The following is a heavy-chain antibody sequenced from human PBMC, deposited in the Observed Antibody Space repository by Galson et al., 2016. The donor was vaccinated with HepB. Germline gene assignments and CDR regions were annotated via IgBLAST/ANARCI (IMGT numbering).Heavy chain of an antibody. J-gene: IGHJ3*02. CDR1: GFNFNSFW. CDR3: ARDGTFSSGPGIAFDM. D-gene: IGHD3-22*01. V-gene: IGHV3-74*01. CDR2: INNDGRNI. Sequence: SLRLSCATSGFNFNSFWIHWVRQVPGKGPVWVSRINNDGRNIAYADPVKGRFTTSRDDATNTVYLEMNLLTADDTAMYYCARDGTFSSGPGIAFDMWGQGTMVIVSS.